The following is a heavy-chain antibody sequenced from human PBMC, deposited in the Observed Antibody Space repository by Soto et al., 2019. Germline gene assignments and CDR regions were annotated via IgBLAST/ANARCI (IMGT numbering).Heavy chain of an antibody. CDR2: ISYDGSNK. J-gene: IGHJ5*01. CDR1: GFTFSSYA. D-gene: IGHD3-3*01. V-gene: IGHV3-30-3*01. CDR3: ARESVFGVVISYNWFDS. Sequence: PGGSLRLSCAASGFTFSSYAMHWVRQAPGKGLEWVAVISYDGSNKYYADSVKGRFTISRDNSKNTLYLQMNSLRAEDTAVYYCARESVFGVVISYNWFDSWGKGTLVTVSS.